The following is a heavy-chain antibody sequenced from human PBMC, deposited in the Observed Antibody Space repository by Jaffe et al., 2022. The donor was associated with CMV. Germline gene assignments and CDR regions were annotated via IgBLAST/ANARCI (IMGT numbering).Heavy chain of an antibody. V-gene: IGHV3-30*18. D-gene: IGHD4-17*01. Sequence: QVQLVESGGGVVQPGRSLRLSCAASGFSFISYGMHWVRQSPGKGLEWVAVIWYDGSKTDYVESVKGRFIISRDNSNNTVFLQMNSLRPEDTAVYYCTNDWGVGYGDWRRPFDSWGQGTLVTVSS. J-gene: IGHJ4*02. CDR1: GFSFISYG. CDR3: TNDWGVGYGDWRRPFDS. CDR2: IWYDGSKT.